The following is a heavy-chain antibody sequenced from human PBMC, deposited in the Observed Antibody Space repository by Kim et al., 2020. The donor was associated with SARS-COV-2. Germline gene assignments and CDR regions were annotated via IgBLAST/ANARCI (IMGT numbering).Heavy chain of an antibody. J-gene: IGHJ6*02. V-gene: IGHV1-69*04. CDR3: ASQITMVRGVITNYGMDV. D-gene: IGHD3-10*01. CDR1: GGTFSSYA. CDR2: IIPILGIA. Sequence: SVKVSCKASGGTFSSYAISWVRQAPGQGLEWRGRIIPILGIANYAQKFQGRVTITADKSTSTAYMELSSLRSEDTAVYYCASQITMVRGVITNYGMDVWGQGTTVTVSS.